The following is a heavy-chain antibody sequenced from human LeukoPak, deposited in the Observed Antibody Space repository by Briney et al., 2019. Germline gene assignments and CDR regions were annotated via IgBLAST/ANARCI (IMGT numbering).Heavy chain of an antibody. V-gene: IGHV3-23*01. CDR2: ISGSGGST. CDR1: GFTFSSYA. CDR3: AKALPGYSSGWTPYFDY. Sequence: SGGSLRLSCAASGFTFSSYAMSWVRQAPGKGLEWVSAISGSGGSTYYADSVKGRFTISRDNSKNTLYLQMNSLRAEGTAVYYCAKALPGYSSGWTPYFDYWGQGTLVTVSS. D-gene: IGHD6-19*01. J-gene: IGHJ4*02.